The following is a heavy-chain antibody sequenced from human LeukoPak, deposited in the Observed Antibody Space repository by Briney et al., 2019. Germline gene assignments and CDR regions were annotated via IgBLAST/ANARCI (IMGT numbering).Heavy chain of an antibody. CDR1: GFTFSSYG. CDR3: AKGLEGHCSSTSCPYFDY. V-gene: IGHV3-30*18. Sequence: PGGSLGLSCAASGFTFSSYGMHWVRQAPGKGLEWVAVISYDGSNKYYADSVKGRFTISRDNSKNTLYLQMNSLRAEDTAVYYCAKGLEGHCSSTSCPYFDYWGQGTLVTVSS. J-gene: IGHJ4*02. D-gene: IGHD2-2*01. CDR2: ISYDGSNK.